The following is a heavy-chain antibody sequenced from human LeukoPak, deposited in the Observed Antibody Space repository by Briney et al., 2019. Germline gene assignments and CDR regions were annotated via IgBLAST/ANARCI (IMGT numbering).Heavy chain of an antibody. V-gene: IGHV3-48*01. CDR2: IGVSGSPT. J-gene: IGHJ6*02. CDR3: ARNAWKSSDSGRGRMDV. CDR1: VFSFSYYS. D-gene: IGHD3-10*01. Sequence: GGSLRLSCAASVFSFSYYSMTWARQASGKGLEWISYIGVSGSPTYYADSVKARFTISRDDAKNSLYLQMNSLRAEDTAVYYCARNAWKSSDSGRGRMDVWGQGTTVTVSS.